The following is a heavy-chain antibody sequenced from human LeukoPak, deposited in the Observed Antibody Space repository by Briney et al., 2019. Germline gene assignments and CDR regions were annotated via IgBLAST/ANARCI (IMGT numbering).Heavy chain of an antibody. CDR2: INTDGSST. CDR1: GFTFSSYW. D-gene: IGHD1-26*01. CDR3: ARDPEWELLVD. Sequence: GGSLRLSCAASGFTFSSYWMRWVRQAPGKGLVWVSRINTDGSSTSYADSVKGRSTISRDNAKNTLYLQMNSLRAEDTAVYYCARDPEWELLVDWGQGTLVTVSS. V-gene: IGHV3-74*01. J-gene: IGHJ4*02.